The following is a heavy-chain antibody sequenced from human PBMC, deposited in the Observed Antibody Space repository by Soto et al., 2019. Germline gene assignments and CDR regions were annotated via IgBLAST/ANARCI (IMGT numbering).Heavy chain of an antibody. J-gene: IGHJ4*02. V-gene: IGHV3-48*01. D-gene: IGHD3-10*01. Sequence: EVQLVESGGGLVQPGGSLRLSCAASGFTFSSYSMNWVRQAPGKGLEWVSYISSSSSTIYYADSVKGRFTISRDNAKNSLYLQMNSLRAEDTAVYYCARDLPYYYGSGSYAHDYWGQGTLVTVSS. CDR3: ARDLPYYYGSGSYAHDY. CDR2: ISSSSSTI. CDR1: GFTFSSYS.